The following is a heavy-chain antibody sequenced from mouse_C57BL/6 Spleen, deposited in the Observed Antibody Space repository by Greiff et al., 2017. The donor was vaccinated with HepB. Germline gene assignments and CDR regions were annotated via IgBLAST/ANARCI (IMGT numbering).Heavy chain of an antibody. CDR3: ARGPTLGRPFDY. D-gene: IGHD4-1*01. V-gene: IGHV1-78*01. CDR1: GYTFTDHT. J-gene: IGHJ2*01. CDR2: IYPRDGST. Sequence: QVQLQQSDAELVKPGASVKISCKVSGYTFTDHTIPWMKQRPEQGLEWIGYIYPRDGSTKNNEKFKGKPTLTADKSSSTAYMQLNSLTSEDSAVYFCARGPTLGRPFDYWGQGTTLTVSS.